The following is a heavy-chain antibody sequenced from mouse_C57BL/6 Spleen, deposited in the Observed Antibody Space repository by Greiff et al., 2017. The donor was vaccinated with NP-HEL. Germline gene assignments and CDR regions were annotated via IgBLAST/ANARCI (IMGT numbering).Heavy chain of an antibody. V-gene: IGHV5-6*01. CDR2: ISSGGSYT. D-gene: IGHD1-1*01. CDR1: GFTFSSYG. J-gene: IGHJ2*01. CDR3: ASLYGSSSYYFDY. Sequence: EVQLVESGGDLVKPGGSLKLSCAASGFTFSSYGMSWVRQTPDKRLAWVATISSGGSYTYYPDSVKGRFTISRDNAKNTLYLQMSSLKSEDTAMYYCASLYGSSSYYFDYWGQGTTLTVSS.